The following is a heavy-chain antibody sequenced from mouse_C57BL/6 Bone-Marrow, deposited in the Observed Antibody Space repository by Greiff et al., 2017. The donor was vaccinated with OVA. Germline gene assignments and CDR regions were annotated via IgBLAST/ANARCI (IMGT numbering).Heavy chain of an antibody. CDR3: ARRDGYYYWYFDV. J-gene: IGHJ1*03. CDR1: GFTFSSYG. D-gene: IGHD2-3*01. Sequence: EVKLMESGGDLVKPGGSLKLSCAASGFTFSSYGMSWVRQTPDKRLEWVATISSGGSYTYYPDSVKGRFTISRDNAKNTLYLQMSSLKSEDTAMSYCARRDGYYYWYFDVWGTGTTVTVSS. V-gene: IGHV5-6*02. CDR2: ISSGGSYT.